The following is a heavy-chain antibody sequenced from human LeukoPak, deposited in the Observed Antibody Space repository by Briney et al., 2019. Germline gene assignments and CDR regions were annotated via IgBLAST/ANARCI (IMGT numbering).Heavy chain of an antibody. V-gene: IGHV4-38-2*02. Sequence: NTSETLSLTCTVSGYSIRSGFYWGWIRQPPGKGLEWIGNIYHSGITYYTPSLKSRVTISVDTSKNQFSLKLSSVTAADTAVYYCARDRTLNYFDYWGQGTLVTVSS. CDR2: IYHSGIT. CDR3: ARDRTLNYFDY. J-gene: IGHJ4*02. CDR1: GYSIRSGFY.